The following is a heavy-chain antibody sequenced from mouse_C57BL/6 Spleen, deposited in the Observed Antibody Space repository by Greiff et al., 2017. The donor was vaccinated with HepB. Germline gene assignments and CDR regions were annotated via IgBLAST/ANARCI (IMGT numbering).Heavy chain of an antibody. Sequence: VKLQESGAELVKPGASVKISCKASGYAFSSYWMNWVKQRPGKGLEWIGQIYPGDGDTNYNGKFKGKATLTADKSSSTAYMQLSSLTSEDSAVYFCARWDGYYGAMDYWGQGTSVTVSS. D-gene: IGHD2-3*01. CDR3: ARWDGYYGAMDY. J-gene: IGHJ4*01. CDR1: GYAFSSYW. V-gene: IGHV1-80*01. CDR2: IYPGDGDT.